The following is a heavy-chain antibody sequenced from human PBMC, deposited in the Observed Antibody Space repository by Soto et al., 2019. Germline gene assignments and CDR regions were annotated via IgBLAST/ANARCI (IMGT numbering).Heavy chain of an antibody. CDR1: GYRFNAYT. V-gene: IGHV3-30-3*01. J-gene: IGHJ4*02. D-gene: IGHD1-1*01. CDR3: ARGSXNSNDFPFDH. CDR2: ISSDETNK. Sequence: QVQLVESGGGVVQPGGSLRLSCAASGYRFNAYTIHWVRQAPGRGLEWVALISSDETNKYYADSVRGRFTISRDDFEKTLFLQMNSLRPEDTAVYYCARGSXNSNDFPFDHWGQGTLVTVSS.